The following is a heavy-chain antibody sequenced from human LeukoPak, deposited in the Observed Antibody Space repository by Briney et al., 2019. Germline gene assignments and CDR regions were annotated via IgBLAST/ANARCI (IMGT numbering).Heavy chain of an antibody. Sequence: QPGGSLSLSSASSGFTIDDYAMHWHPQAPGKGLEWVSLITWDGGSNYYADSVKVRFTISRYNSKSSLYLQMNSLGLEDTTLYYCIKGAKWSTWYYHLDYWGQGTLVTVSS. D-gene: IGHD6-13*01. J-gene: IGHJ4*02. CDR1: GFTIDDYA. CDR3: IKGAKWSTWYYHLDY. CDR2: ITWDGGSN. V-gene: IGHV3-43D*03.